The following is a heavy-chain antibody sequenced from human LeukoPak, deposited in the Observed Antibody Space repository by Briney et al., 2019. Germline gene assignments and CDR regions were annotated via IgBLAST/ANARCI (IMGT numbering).Heavy chain of an antibody. CDR2: IYYSGST. Sequence: SETLSLTCTVSGGSISSGGYYWSWIRQHPGKGLEWIGYIYYSGSTYYNPSLKSRVTISVDTSKNQFSLKLSSVTAADTAVYYCAREGGEVRSYFDYWGQGTLVTVSS. CDR3: AREGGEVRSYFDY. V-gene: IGHV4-31*03. CDR1: GGSISSGGYY. J-gene: IGHJ4*02.